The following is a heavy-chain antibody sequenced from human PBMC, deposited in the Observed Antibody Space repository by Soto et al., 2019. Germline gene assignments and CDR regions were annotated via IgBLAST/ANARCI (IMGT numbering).Heavy chain of an antibody. D-gene: IGHD2-15*01. V-gene: IGHV3-23*01. Sequence: EEQLLESGGGLIQPGGSLRLACAASGFTFSSYAMTWVRQAPGKGLEWVSSISFSDGGTYYADSVKGRLTISRDNSKNTLFLQMNSRRVEDTAVYYYVKDDRILGRRYFDLWGRGTLVTVSS. CDR1: GFTFSSYA. CDR3: VKDDRILGRRYFDL. CDR2: ISFSDGGT. J-gene: IGHJ2*01.